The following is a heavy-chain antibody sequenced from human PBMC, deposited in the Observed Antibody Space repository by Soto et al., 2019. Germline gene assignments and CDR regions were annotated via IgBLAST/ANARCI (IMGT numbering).Heavy chain of an antibody. V-gene: IGHV4-59*01. CDR1: GGSISSYY. CDR2: IYYSGST. D-gene: IGHD4-17*01. J-gene: IGHJ4*02. CDR3: ARVYGDHLDY. Sequence: PSETLSLTCTVSGGSISSYYWSWIRQPPGKGLEWIGYIYYSGSTNYNPSLKSRVTISVDTSKNQFSLSLKLSSVTAADTAVYYCARVYGDHLDYWGQRTLVPVSS.